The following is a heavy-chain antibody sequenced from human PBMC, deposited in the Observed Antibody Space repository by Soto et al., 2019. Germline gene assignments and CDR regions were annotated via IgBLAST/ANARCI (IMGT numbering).Heavy chain of an antibody. V-gene: IGHV3-11*06. D-gene: IGHD1-26*01. CDR3: AGGGGSYLPDY. Sequence: QVQLVESGGGLVKPGGSLRLSCAASGFTFSDYYMSWIRQAPGKGLEWVSYISRSSSYTNYADSVNGRFTISRDNAKNSVLVKRNALGPADQAVFSWAGGGGSYLPDYWGQGTLVTVSS. J-gene: IGHJ4*02. CDR2: ISRSSSYT. CDR1: GFTFSDYY.